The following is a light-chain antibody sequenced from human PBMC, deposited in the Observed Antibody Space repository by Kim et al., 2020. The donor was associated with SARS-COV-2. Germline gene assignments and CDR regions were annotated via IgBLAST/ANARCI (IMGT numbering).Light chain of an antibody. CDR2: GKN. Sequence: SSELTQDPAVSVALGQTVRITCQGDSLRRYYASWYQQRPGQAPVVAIYGKNNRPSGIPDRFSGSSSGNTASLTITGAQAEDEADYYCQSRDSSGKVVFGGGTNLTVL. CDR1: SLRRYY. CDR3: QSRDSSGKVV. J-gene: IGLJ2*01. V-gene: IGLV3-19*01.